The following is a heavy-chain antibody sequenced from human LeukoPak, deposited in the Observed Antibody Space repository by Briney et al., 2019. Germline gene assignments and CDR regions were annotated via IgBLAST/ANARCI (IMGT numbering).Heavy chain of an antibody. Sequence: PGGSLRLSCAASGFSFSSYWMDWVRQAPGEGLEWVSRIKTDGSTTIYADSVKGRFTISRDNAKNTLYLQMNSLRDEDTAVYCCAYSDSGSYPHWGQGTLVTVSS. J-gene: IGHJ4*02. D-gene: IGHD3-10*01. CDR3: AYSDSGSYPH. V-gene: IGHV3-74*01. CDR2: IKTDGSTT. CDR1: GFSFSSYW.